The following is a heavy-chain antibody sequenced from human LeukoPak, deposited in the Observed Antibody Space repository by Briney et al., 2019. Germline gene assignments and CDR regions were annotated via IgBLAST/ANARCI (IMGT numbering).Heavy chain of an antibody. CDR3: ARDDILVDATHFDY. CDR2: INPSGGST. V-gene: IGHV1-46*01. J-gene: IGHJ4*02. Sequence: GASVNVYGMASGYTFISYYMHWVRQAPGQGLEWMGIINPSGGSTSYAQKFQGRVTMTRDTSTSTVYMELSSLRSEDTAVYYCARDDILVDATHFDYWGQGTLVTVSS. D-gene: IGHD1-26*01. CDR1: GYTFISYY.